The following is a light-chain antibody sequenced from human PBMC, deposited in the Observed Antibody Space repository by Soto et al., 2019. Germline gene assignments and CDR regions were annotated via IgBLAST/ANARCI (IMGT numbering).Light chain of an antibody. CDR2: ETS. CDR3: QQYQTSSWT. Sequence: DIQMAQYPSTLSASVGDRVTITCRASQDIYRSLAWYQQKPGKAPKLLIYETSSLENGVPSRFSGSGSGTEFSLTISSLQSDDFATYYCQQYQTSSWTFGQGTKVEV. CDR1: QDIYRS. J-gene: IGKJ1*01. V-gene: IGKV1-5*03.